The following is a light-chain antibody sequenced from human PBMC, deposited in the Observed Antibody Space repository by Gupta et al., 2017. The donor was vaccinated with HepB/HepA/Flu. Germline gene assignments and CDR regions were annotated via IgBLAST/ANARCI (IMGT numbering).Light chain of an antibody. CDR3: AAWDDRLTGWV. J-gene: IGLJ3*02. CDR2: NDN. Sequence: QSVLTQPPSASGTPGQWVTISCSGSSSNIGSNAVNWYQQLPGTAPKLLIYNDNQRPSGVSDRFSGSKSGTSAYLAISGLQSEDEADYYCAAWDDRLTGWVFGGGTQLTVL. V-gene: IGLV1-44*01. CDR1: SSNIGSNA.